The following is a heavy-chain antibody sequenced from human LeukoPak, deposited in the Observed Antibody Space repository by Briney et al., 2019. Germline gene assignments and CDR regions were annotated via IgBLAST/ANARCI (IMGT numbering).Heavy chain of an antibody. CDR3: ARGGLLRYFDWLSKYYFDY. V-gene: IGHV1-2*02. CDR2: INPNSGGT. D-gene: IGHD3-9*01. Sequence: ASVKLSCKASGYTFTGYYMHWVRQAPGQGLEWMGWINPNSGGTNYAQKFQGRVTMTRDTSISIAYMELSRLRSDDTAVYYCARGGLLRYFDWLSKYYFDYWGQGTLVTVSS. CDR1: GYTFTGYY. J-gene: IGHJ4*02.